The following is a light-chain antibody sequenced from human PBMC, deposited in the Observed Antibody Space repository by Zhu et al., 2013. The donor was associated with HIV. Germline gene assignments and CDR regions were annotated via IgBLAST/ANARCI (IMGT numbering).Light chain of an antibody. V-gene: IGKV1-39*01. CDR1: QKLNNY. Sequence: DIQMTQSPSSLSASVGDRVTITCRASQKLNNYLNWYQQKPGKAPKFLIYAASSLQSGVPSRFSGSGSGTDFTLTISSLQPEDFATYYCQQSYSTPQTFGQRDQGGNQT. CDR3: QQSYSTPQT. J-gene: IGKJ1*01. CDR2: AAS.